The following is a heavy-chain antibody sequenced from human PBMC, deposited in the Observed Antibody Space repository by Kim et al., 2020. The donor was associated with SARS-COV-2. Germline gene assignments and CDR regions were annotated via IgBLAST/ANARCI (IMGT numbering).Heavy chain of an antibody. CDR2: IYYSGST. CDR1: GGSISSSSYY. CDR3: ARAPRGLLWFGESKVGDWYYFDY. J-gene: IGHJ4*02. V-gene: IGHV4-39*07. D-gene: IGHD3-10*01. Sequence: SETLSLTCTVSGGSISSSSYYWGWIRQPPGKGLEWIGSIYYSGSTYYNPSLKSRVTISVDTSKNQFSLKLSSVTAADTAVYYCARAPRGLLWFGESKVGDWYYFDYWGQATLVTVSS.